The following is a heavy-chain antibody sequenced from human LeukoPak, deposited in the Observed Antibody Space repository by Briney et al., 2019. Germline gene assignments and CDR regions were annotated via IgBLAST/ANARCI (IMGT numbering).Heavy chain of an antibody. D-gene: IGHD2-2*01. V-gene: IGHV1-69*13. Sequence: SVKVSCEASGGTFISYAISWVRQAPGQGLEWMGGIIPIFGTANYAQEFQGRVTITADESTSTAYMELSSLRSEDTAVYYCAREADIVVVPAATTAHYYYGMDVWGQGTTVTVSS. CDR1: GGTFISYA. CDR2: IIPIFGTA. J-gene: IGHJ6*02. CDR3: AREADIVVVPAATTAHYYYGMDV.